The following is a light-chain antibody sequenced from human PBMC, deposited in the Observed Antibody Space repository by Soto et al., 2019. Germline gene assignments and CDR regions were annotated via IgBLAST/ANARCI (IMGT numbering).Light chain of an antibody. CDR2: GAS. V-gene: IGKV3-15*01. J-gene: IGKJ2*01. Sequence: EVELTQSPVTLSVSGGARATLSCRSSQTISTHLAWYQQKPGQAPRLLIYGASTRATAVPARFSGSGSGTDFTLTISRVQSDDAAVYYCQQFDSWPPITFGQGTKLEIK. CDR1: QTISTH. CDR3: QQFDSWPPIT.